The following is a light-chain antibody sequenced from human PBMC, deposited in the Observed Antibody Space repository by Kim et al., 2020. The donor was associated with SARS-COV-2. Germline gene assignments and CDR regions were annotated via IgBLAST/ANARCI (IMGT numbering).Light chain of an antibody. Sequence: GQRVTISCSGSSSNIGSNYVYWYQQLPGTAPKLLIYRNNQRPSGVPDRFSGSKSGTSASLAISGLRSEDEADYYCAAWDDSLSAHVFGTGTKVTVL. J-gene: IGLJ1*01. CDR2: RNN. CDR1: SSNIGSNY. CDR3: AAWDDSLSAHV. V-gene: IGLV1-47*01.